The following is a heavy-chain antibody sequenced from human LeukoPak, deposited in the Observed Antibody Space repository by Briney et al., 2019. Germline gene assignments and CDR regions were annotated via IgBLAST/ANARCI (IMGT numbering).Heavy chain of an antibody. D-gene: IGHD3-22*01. CDR3: ARRRYYDSTGYLE. CDR2: IYYSGST. Sequence: ASETLSLTCTISGGFISSSSYYWGWIRQPPGKGLEWIGDIYYSGSTYYNPALKSRVSMFIDTSKNQFSLELRSVAAADTALYYCARRRYYDSTGYLEWGQGTLVTVTS. V-gene: IGHV4-39*01. J-gene: IGHJ1*01. CDR1: GGFISSSSYY.